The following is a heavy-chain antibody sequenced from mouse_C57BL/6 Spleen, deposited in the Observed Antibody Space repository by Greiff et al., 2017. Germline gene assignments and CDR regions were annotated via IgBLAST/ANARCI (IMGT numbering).Heavy chain of an antibody. CDR3: AIYGSSYDYFDY. Sequence: QVQLQQSGAELVKPGASVKLSCKASGYTFTSYWMHWVKQRPGQGLEWIGMIHPNSGSTNYNEKFKSKATLTVDKSSSTAYMQLSSLTSEDSAVYYCAIYGSSYDYFDYWGQGTTLTVSS. J-gene: IGHJ2*01. D-gene: IGHD1-1*01. CDR1: GYTFTSYW. CDR2: IHPNSGST. V-gene: IGHV1-64*01.